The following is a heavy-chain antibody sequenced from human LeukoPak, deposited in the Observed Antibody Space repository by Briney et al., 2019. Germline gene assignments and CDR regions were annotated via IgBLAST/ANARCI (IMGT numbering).Heavy chain of an antibody. CDR3: ARFGPDHWYFDL. Sequence: SETLSLTCTVSGGSISTYYWGWIRQPPGKGLEWIGSIYYSGSTNYNPSLKSRVTISVDTSKNQFSLKLSSVTAADTAVYYCARFGPDHWYFDLWGRGTLVTVSS. CDR1: GGSISTYY. J-gene: IGHJ2*01. CDR2: IYYSGST. D-gene: IGHD3-16*01. V-gene: IGHV4-39*01.